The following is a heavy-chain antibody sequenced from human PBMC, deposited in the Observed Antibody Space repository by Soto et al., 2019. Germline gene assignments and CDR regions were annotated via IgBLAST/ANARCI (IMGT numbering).Heavy chain of an antibody. Sequence: ASVKVSCKASGYTFTGYYMHWVRQAPGQGLELMGWINPNSGGTNYARKFQGWVTMTRDTSISTAYMELSRLRSDDTAVYYCASSSGYDSDYYYYGMDVWGQGTTVTVSS. D-gene: IGHD5-12*01. CDR2: INPNSGGT. CDR3: ASSSGYDSDYYYYGMDV. J-gene: IGHJ6*02. CDR1: GYTFTGYY. V-gene: IGHV1-2*04.